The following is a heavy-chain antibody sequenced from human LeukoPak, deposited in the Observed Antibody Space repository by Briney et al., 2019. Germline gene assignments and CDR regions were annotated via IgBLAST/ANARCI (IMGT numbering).Heavy chain of an antibody. V-gene: IGHV3-33*01. CDR1: GFTFSSYG. CDR3: ARDIAVAGPPRGGDY. Sequence: PGGSLRLSCAASGFTFSSYGMHWVRQAPGKGLEWVAVIWYDGSNKYYADSVKGRFTISRDNSKNTLYLQMNSLRAEDTAVYYCARDIAVAGPPRGGDYWGQGTLVTVSS. D-gene: IGHD6-19*01. CDR2: IWYDGSNK. J-gene: IGHJ4*02.